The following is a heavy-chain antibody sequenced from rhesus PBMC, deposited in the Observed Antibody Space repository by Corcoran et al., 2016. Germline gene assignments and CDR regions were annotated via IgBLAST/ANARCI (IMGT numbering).Heavy chain of an antibody. Sequence: QVQLVQSGAEVKKPGSSVKVSCKASGYTFTDYYMHWVRQAPPQGLELMGWINPYNGNTKNAQKFQGRVTMTRDTSTSTAYMELSSLRSEDTAVYYCARGDSNYHYGLDSWGQGVVVTVSS. CDR3: ARGDSNYHYGLDS. D-gene: IGHD4-23*01. CDR1: GYTFTDYY. CDR2: INPYNGNT. J-gene: IGHJ6*01. V-gene: IGHV1S2*01.